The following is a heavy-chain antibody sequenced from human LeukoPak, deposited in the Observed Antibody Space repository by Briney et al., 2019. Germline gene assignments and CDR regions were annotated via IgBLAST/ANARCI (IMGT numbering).Heavy chain of an antibody. Sequence: NPSETLSLTCAVSGGSISSSNWWSWVRQPPGKGLEWIGEIYHSGSTNYNPSLKSRVTISVDKSKNQFSLKLSSVTAADTAVYYCARELYNWNLQGGVGIDYWGQGTLVTVSS. CDR3: ARELYNWNLQGGVGIDY. V-gene: IGHV4-4*02. CDR1: GGSISSSNW. J-gene: IGHJ4*02. CDR2: IYHSGST. D-gene: IGHD1-20*01.